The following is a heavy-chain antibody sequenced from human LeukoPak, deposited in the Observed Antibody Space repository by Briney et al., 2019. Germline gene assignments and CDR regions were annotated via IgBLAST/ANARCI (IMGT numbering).Heavy chain of an antibody. J-gene: IGHJ4*02. CDR1: GFTFSSYG. Sequence: TGGSLRLSCAASGFTFSSYGMHWVRQAPGKGLEWVAVISYDGSNKHYADSVKGRFTISRDNSKNTLYLQMNSLRAEDTAVYYCASDTTYYDILTGYHYYFDYWGQGTLVTVSS. CDR3: ASDTTYYDILTGYHYYFDY. V-gene: IGHV3-30*03. CDR2: ISYDGSNK. D-gene: IGHD3-9*01.